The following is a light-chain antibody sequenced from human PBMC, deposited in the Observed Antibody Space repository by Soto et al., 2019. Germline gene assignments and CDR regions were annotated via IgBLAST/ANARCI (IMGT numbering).Light chain of an antibody. V-gene: IGKV3-20*01. CDR2: GAS. CDR1: QSVSSSY. J-gene: IGKJ4*01. Sequence: EIVLTQSPGTLSLSPGERATLSCRASQSVSSSYLAWYQQKPGQPPRLLIYGASSRATGIPDRFSGSGSGTDFTLTITRLEPDDFAVYYCPHYRTSFGGGTKVEIK. CDR3: PHYRTS.